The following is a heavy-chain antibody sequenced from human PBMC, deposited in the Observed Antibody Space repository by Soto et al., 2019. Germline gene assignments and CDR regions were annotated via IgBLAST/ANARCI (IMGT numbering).Heavy chain of an antibody. CDR1: GYSFTSYW. V-gene: IGHV5-51*01. CDR3: ARPVRELRNAFDI. D-gene: IGHD1-26*01. Sequence: GESLKTSCKGSGYSFTSYWIGWVRQMPGKGLEWMGIIYPGDSDTRYSPSFQGQVTISADKSISTAYLQWSSLKASDTAMYYCARPVRELRNAFDIWGQGTMVTVSS. CDR2: IYPGDSDT. J-gene: IGHJ3*02.